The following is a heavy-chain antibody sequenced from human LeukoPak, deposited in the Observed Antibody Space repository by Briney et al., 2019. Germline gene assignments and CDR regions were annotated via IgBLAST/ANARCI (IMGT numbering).Heavy chain of an antibody. CDR2: ISWNSGSI. J-gene: IGHJ4*02. Sequence: GGSLRLSCAASGITLNTYCMTWVRQAPGKGLEWVSGISWNSGSIGYADSVKGRFTISRDNAKNSLYLQMNSLRAEDTALYFCAKDDYYGSGSLDYWGQGTLVTVSS. CDR3: AKDDYYGSGSLDY. V-gene: IGHV3-9*01. CDR1: GITLNTYC. D-gene: IGHD3-10*01.